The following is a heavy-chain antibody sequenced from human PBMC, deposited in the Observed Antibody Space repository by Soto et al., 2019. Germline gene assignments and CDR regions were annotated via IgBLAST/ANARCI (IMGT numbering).Heavy chain of an antibody. CDR2: IYYSGST. Sequence: SDTLSLTCTVSGGSVSSGSYYWRWIRQPPGKGLEWIGYIYYSGSTNYNPSLQSRVTISVDTSKNQFSLKLSSVTAADTAVYYCARGVDTAMVTDYWGQGTLVTVSS. D-gene: IGHD5-18*01. CDR1: GGSVSSGSYY. CDR3: ARGVDTAMVTDY. J-gene: IGHJ4*02. V-gene: IGHV4-61*01.